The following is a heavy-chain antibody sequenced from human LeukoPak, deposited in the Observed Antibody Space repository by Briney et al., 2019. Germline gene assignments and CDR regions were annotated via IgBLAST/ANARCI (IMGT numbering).Heavy chain of an antibody. CDR2: FDPEDGET. CDR1: GYTLTELS. D-gene: IGHD6-19*01. V-gene: IGHV1-24*01. Sequence: GASVKVSCKVSGYTLTELSMHWVRQAPGKGLEWMGGFDPEDGETISAQKFQGRVTRTEDTSRDTAYMELSSLRSEDTAVYYCARIPPLNSSGWKYFFDYWGQGTLVTVSS. J-gene: IGHJ4*02. CDR3: ARIPPLNSSGWKYFFDY.